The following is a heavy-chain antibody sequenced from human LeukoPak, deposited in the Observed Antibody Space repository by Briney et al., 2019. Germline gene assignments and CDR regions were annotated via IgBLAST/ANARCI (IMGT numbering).Heavy chain of an antibody. CDR3: ARPSTYYYDSSGHGAFDI. CDR2: IYASGST. D-gene: IGHD3-22*01. CDR1: GGSISNLNYY. Sequence: PSQTPSLTCTVSGGSISNLNYYWSWIRQPAGKGLEWIRRIYASGSTNYNPSLKSRVTISVDTSKNQFSLKLSFVTAADTAVYYCARPSTYYYDSSGHGAFDIWGQGTMVTVSS. V-gene: IGHV4-61*02. J-gene: IGHJ3*02.